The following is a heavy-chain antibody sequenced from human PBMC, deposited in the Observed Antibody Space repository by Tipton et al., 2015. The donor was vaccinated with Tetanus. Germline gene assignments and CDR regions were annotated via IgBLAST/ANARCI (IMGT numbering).Heavy chain of an antibody. CDR2: TYYRSKWNN. V-gene: IGHV6-1*01. J-gene: IGHJ3*02. CDR3: ARVERGALDI. Sequence: GLVKPSQTLSLTCDISGDSVSSNSAAWNWIRQSPSRGLEWLGRTYYRSKWNNEYAVSVKSRLTINPDTSKNQVSLQLNSVTPVDSAVYYCARVERGALDIWGQGTLVAVSA. CDR1: GDSVSSNSAA.